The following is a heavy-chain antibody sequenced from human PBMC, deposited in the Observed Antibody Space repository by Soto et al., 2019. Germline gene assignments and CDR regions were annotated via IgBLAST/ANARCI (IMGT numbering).Heavy chain of an antibody. J-gene: IGHJ4*02. CDR1: GFTFSSYG. D-gene: IGHD3-16*02. Sequence: QVQLVESGGGVVQPGRSLRLSCAASGFTFSSYGMHWVRQAPGKGLEWVAVIWYDGSNKYYADSVKGRFTISRDNSKNTLYLQMNSLRAEDTAVYYCARGRRAVLSYAAFDYWGQGTLVTVSS. V-gene: IGHV3-33*01. CDR2: IWYDGSNK. CDR3: ARGRRAVLSYAAFDY.